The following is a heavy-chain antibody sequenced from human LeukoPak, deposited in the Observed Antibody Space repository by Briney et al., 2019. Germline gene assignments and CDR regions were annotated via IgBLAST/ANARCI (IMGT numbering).Heavy chain of an antibody. Sequence: GGSLRLSCAASGFTFSSYAMSWVRQAPGKGLEWVSAISGSGGSTYYADSVKGRFTISRDNSKNTLYLQMNSLRAEDTAVYYCAKDHYSTPTPSGWFDPWGQGTLVTVSS. CDR2: ISGSGGST. CDR1: GFTFSSYA. V-gene: IGHV3-23*01. J-gene: IGHJ5*02. CDR3: AKDHYSTPTPSGWFDP. D-gene: IGHD2/OR15-2a*01.